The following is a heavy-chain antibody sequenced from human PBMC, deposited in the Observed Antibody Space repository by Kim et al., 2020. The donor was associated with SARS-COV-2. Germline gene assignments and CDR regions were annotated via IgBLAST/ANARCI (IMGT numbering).Heavy chain of an antibody. CDR1: GYSFTSYW. Sequence: GESLKISCKGSGYSFTSYWISWVRQMPGKGLEWMGRIDPSDSYTNYSPSFQGHVTISADKSISTAYLQWSSLKASDTAMYYCARLGSVAYYDSSGYYWGAFDIWGQGTMVTVSS. CDR3: ARLGSVAYYDSSGYYWGAFDI. D-gene: IGHD3-22*01. V-gene: IGHV5-10-1*01. J-gene: IGHJ3*02. CDR2: IDPSDSYT.